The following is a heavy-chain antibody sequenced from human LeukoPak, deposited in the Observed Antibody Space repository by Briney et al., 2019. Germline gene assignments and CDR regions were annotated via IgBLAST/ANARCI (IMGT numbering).Heavy chain of an antibody. CDR2: VSSTGNT. V-gene: IGHV4-59*01. J-gene: IGHJ3*01. Sequence: PSETLSLTCTVARGSINDYYWTWIRQPPGKGLEWIGYVSSTGNTNSNPSLRSRVSMSIDASKKQFSLRLNSVTAADTAVYYCARPYYGHSVGDAYDVWGQGTLVTVSS. D-gene: IGHD4-17*01. CDR1: RGSINDYY. CDR3: ARPYYGHSVGDAYDV.